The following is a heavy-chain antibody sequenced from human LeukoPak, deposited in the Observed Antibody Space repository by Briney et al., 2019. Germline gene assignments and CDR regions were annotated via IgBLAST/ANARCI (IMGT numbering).Heavy chain of an antibody. CDR2: IYYSGST. V-gene: IGHV4-59*01. CDR1: GGSISSYY. Sequence: PSETLSLTCTVSGGSISSYYWSWLRQPPGKRLEWIGYIYYSGSTNYNPSLKSRVTISVDKSKNQFSLKLSSVTAADTAVYYCARDTTPKYYYDSSGYYWFGAFDIWGQGTMVTVSS. J-gene: IGHJ3*02. CDR3: ARDTTPKYYYDSSGYYWFGAFDI. D-gene: IGHD3-22*01.